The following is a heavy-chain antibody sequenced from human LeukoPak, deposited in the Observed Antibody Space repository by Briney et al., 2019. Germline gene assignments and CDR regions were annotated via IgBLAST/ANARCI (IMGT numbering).Heavy chain of an antibody. CDR3: AKEGGYNYGYLDS. V-gene: IGHV3-23*01. CDR1: GFIYSSYA. CDR2: ISGSGDT. J-gene: IGHJ4*02. Sequence: GGSLRLSCAVSGFIYSSYAMSWIRQAPGKGLEGVSTISGSGDTYYVDSVKGRFTISRDNSKNTLYLQMNSLRAEDTAVYYCAKEGGYNYGYLDSWGQGTLVTVSS. D-gene: IGHD5-18*01.